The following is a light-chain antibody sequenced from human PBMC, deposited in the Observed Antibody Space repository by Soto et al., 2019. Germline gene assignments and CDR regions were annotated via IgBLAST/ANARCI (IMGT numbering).Light chain of an antibody. J-gene: IGKJ1*01. CDR2: KAS. Sequence: DIQMTQSPSTLSAFVGDRVTITCRASQSISSWLAWYQQKPGKAPNLLIYKASSLESGVPSRFSGSGSGTEFTLTVSILQPDDFATYYCQQYNTYSPTFGQGTKVEIK. CDR3: QQYNTYSPT. CDR1: QSISSW. V-gene: IGKV1-5*03.